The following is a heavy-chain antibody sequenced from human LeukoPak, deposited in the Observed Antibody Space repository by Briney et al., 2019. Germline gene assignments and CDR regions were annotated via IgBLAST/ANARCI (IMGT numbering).Heavy chain of an antibody. D-gene: IGHD7-27*01. V-gene: IGHV3-48*02. J-gene: IGHJ4*02. CDR1: GSIFSTYS. Sequence: PGGSLRLSCAASGSIFSTYSMNWVRQAPGKGLEWVSYISSSSSSISYADSVKGRFTISRDNAKNSLYLQMNSLRDEDTAVYYCARDLNWVFDYWGQGTLVTISS. CDR3: ARDLNWVFDY. CDR2: ISSSSSSI.